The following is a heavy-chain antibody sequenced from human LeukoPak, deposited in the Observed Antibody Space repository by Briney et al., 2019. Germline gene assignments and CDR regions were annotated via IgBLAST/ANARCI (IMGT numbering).Heavy chain of an antibody. D-gene: IGHD3-10*01. CDR3: AKDSKAVVRGS. CDR2: ISGSGGST. V-gene: IGHV3-23*01. J-gene: IGHJ5*02. Sequence: GGSLRPSCAASGFTFSSYAMSWVRQAPGKGLEWVSAISGSGGSTYYADSVKGRFTISRDNSKNTLYLQMNSLRAEDTAVYYCAKDSKAVVRGSWGQGTLVTVSS. CDR1: GFTFSSYA.